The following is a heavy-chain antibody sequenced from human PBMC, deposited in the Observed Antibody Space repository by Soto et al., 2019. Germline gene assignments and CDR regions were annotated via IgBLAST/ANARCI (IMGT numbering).Heavy chain of an antibody. CDR1: GGTFNNYA. D-gene: IGHD3-16*01. Sequence: QVQLVQSGVEVKKPGSAVKVSCKASGGTFNNYAMNWVRQAPGQGLEWMGGISPIFDSPTYAQKIQGRLTITVDDSTSTAYMELSSLRSEDTAVYYCARSIGSGGLSGGFNYWGQGPLATVSS. V-gene: IGHV1-69*01. J-gene: IGHJ4*02. CDR2: ISPIFDSP. CDR3: ARSIGSGGLSGGFNY.